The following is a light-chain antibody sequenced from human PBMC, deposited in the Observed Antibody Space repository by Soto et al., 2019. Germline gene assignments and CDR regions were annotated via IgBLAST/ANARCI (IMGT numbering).Light chain of an antibody. J-gene: IGLJ1*01. CDR3: NSYTSASTYV. Sequence: QSVLTQPASVSGSPGQSITIFCTGTSSDIGIYNFVSWYQQHPGKAPKLMIYNVYSRPSGVSSRFSGSKSGNTASLTISRLQAEDEADYYCNSYTSASTYVFGTGTKLTVL. V-gene: IGLV2-14*03. CDR1: SSDIGIYNF. CDR2: NVY.